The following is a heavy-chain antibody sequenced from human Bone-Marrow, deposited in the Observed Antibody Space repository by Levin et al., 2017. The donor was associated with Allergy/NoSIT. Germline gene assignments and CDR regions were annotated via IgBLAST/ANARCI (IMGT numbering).Heavy chain of an antibody. D-gene: IGHD1-14*01. J-gene: IGHJ4*02. CDR3: VKGIRNPEFDF. CDR1: GFTFSIRD. Sequence: GESLKISCAASGFTFSIRDMSWVRQAPGKGLEWVSGIRASGSDTFYADSVKGRFRLSRDNSKNTLSLQMNSLRAEDTAVYYCVKGIRNPEFDFWGQGTLVTVSS. CDR2: IRASGSDT. V-gene: IGHV3-23*01.